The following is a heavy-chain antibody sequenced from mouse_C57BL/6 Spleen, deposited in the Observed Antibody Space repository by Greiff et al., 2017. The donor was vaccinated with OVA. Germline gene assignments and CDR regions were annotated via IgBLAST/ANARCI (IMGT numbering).Heavy chain of an antibody. J-gene: IGHJ2*01. D-gene: IGHD1-1*01. CDR2: INPSTGGT. CDR3: ARTTTVVAHFDY. Sequence: EVKLMESGPELVKPGASVKISCKASGYSFTGYYMNWVKQSPEKSLEWIGEINPSTGGTTYNQKFKAKATLTVDKSSSTAYMQLKSLTSEDSAVYYCARTTTVVAHFDYWGQGTTLTVSS. V-gene: IGHV1-42*01. CDR1: GYSFTGYY.